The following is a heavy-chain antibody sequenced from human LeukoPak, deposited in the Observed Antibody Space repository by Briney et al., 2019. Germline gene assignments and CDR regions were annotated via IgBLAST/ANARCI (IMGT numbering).Heavy chain of an antibody. CDR2: IYTSGST. J-gene: IGHJ4*02. V-gene: IGHV4-61*02. CDR1: GGSISSGSYY. D-gene: IGHD3-9*01. Sequence: SETLSLTCTVSGGSISSGSYYWSWIRQPAGKGLEWIGRIYTSGSTNYNPSLKSRVTISVDTSKNQFSLKLSSVTAADTAVYYCASTATYYDILTGYYTSTSFDYWGQGTLVTVSS. CDR3: ASTATYYDILTGYYTSTSFDY.